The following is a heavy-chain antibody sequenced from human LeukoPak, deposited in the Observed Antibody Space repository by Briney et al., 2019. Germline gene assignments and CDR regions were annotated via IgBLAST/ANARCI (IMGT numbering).Heavy chain of an antibody. V-gene: IGHV4-39*01. CDR2: IYYTGST. Sequence: KTSETLSLTCSVSGGTISSSSHHWGWIRQPPGEGLEWVGTIYYTGSTYYNPSLQSRVTISIDTSKSQFSLRLSSVTAADTAAYFCARHSRCTSSSCSDWYFDLWGRGTLITVSS. J-gene: IGHJ2*01. CDR1: GGTISSSSHH. D-gene: IGHD2-2*01. CDR3: ARHSRCTSSSCSDWYFDL.